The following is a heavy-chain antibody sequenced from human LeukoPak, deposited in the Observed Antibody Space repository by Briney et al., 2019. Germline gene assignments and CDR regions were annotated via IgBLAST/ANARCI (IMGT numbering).Heavy chain of an antibody. J-gene: IGHJ4*02. CDR2: ISGSGGST. V-gene: IGHV3-23*01. D-gene: IGHD3-22*01. Sequence: GGSLRLSCAASGFTFSSYAMSWVRQAPGKGLEWVSAISGSGGSTYYADSVKGRFTISRDNSKNTLYLQMNSLGAEDTAVYYCAKARQITMIVVVITRGLYFDYWGQGTLVTVSS. CDR1: GFTFSSYA. CDR3: AKARQITMIVVVITRGLYFDY.